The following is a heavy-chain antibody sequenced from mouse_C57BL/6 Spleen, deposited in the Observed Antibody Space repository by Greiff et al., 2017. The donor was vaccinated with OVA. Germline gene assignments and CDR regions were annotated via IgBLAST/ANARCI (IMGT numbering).Heavy chain of an antibody. D-gene: IGHD6-5*01. V-gene: IGHV1-80*01. J-gene: IGHJ4*01. CDR1: GYAFSSYW. CDR2: IYPGDGDT. Sequence: VQLQQSGAELVKPGASVKISCKASGYAFSSYWMNWVKQRPGKGLEWIGQIYPGDGDTNYNGKFKGKATLTADKSSSTAYMQLISLTSEYSAVYFCARSSYDYYAMDYWGQGTSVTVSA. CDR3: ARSSYDYYAMDY.